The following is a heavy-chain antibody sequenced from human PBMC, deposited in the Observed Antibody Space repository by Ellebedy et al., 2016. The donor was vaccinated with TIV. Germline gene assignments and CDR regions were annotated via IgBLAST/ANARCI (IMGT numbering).Heavy chain of an antibody. CDR1: GGSFSGYH. Sequence: MPSETLSLTCAVCGGSFSGYHWSWIPQPPGKGPPWIGEINHSGSTNYNPSLKSRVTISVDTSKNQFSLKLSSVPAADTAVYYCARGLGFGELLFDYYYYYGMDVWGQGTTVTVSS. J-gene: IGHJ6*02. D-gene: IGHD3-10*01. CDR3: ARGLGFGELLFDYYYYYGMDV. V-gene: IGHV4-34*01. CDR2: INHSGST.